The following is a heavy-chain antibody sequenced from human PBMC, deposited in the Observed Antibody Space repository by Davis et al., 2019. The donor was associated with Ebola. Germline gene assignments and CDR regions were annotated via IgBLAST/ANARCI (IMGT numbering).Heavy chain of an antibody. J-gene: IGHJ6*02. D-gene: IGHD2-2*01. CDR2: ISYDGSNK. Sequence: GESLKISCAASGFTFSSYAMHWVRQAPGTRLVSVAVISYDGSNKYYADSVKGRFTISRDNSKNTLYLQMNSLRAEDTAVYYCARDQYQLLLYYYYGMDIWGQGTTVTVSS. CDR3: ARDQYQLLLYYYYGMDI. V-gene: IGHV3-30-3*01. CDR1: GFTFSSYA.